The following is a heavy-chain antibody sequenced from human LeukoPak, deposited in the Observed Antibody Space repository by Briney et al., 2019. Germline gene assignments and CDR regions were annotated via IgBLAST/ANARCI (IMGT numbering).Heavy chain of an antibody. CDR2: ISYDGSNK. J-gene: IGHJ4*02. CDR1: RFTFSSYA. V-gene: IGHV3-30-3*01. D-gene: IGHD1-26*01. CDR3: ASHNPEGELYFDY. Sequence: GGSLRLSCAASRFTFSSYAMHWVRQAPGKGLEWVAVISYDGSNKYYADSVKGRFTISRDNAKNSLYLQMNSLRAEDTAVYYCASHNPEGELYFDYWGQGTLVTVSS.